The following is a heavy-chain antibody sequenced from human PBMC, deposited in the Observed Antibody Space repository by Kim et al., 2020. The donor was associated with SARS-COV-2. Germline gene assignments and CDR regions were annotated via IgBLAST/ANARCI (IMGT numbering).Heavy chain of an antibody. D-gene: IGHD3-9*01. Sequence: GGSLRLSCAASGFTFGDYAMHWVRQAPGKGLEWVSGISWNSGSIGYADPVKGRFTISRDNAKNSLYLQMNSLRAEDTALYYCAKGSTYDILTGYKNYWGQGTLVTVSS. CDR2: ISWNSGSI. J-gene: IGHJ4*02. CDR1: GFTFGDYA. V-gene: IGHV3-9*01. CDR3: AKGSTYDILTGYKNY.